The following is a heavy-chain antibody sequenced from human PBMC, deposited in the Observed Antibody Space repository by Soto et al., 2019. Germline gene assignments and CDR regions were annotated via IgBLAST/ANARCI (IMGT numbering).Heavy chain of an antibody. J-gene: IGHJ4*02. CDR2: IYHSGST. CDR3: ASARYDYSNYVEGPFDY. Sequence: PSETLSLTCAVSGGSISSGCYSWSCIPQPTGQGLEWIGYIYHSGSTYYNPSLKSRVTISVDRSKNQFSLKLSSVTAADTAVYYCASARYDYSNYVEGPFDYWGQGTLVTVSS. V-gene: IGHV4-30-2*01. D-gene: IGHD4-4*01. CDR1: GGSISSGCYS.